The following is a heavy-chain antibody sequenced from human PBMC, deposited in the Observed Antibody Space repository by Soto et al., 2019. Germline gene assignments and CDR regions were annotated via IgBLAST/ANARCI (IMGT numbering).Heavy chain of an antibody. D-gene: IGHD6-13*01. CDR1: GGSISSSNW. J-gene: IGHJ5*02. Sequence: SETLSLTCAVSGGSISSSNWWSWVRQPPGKGLEWIGEIYHSGSTNYDPSLKSRVTISVDKSKNQFSLKLSSVTAADTAVYYCARRVAAAGYWFDPWGQGTLVTVSS. CDR2: IYHSGST. V-gene: IGHV4-4*02. CDR3: ARRVAAAGYWFDP.